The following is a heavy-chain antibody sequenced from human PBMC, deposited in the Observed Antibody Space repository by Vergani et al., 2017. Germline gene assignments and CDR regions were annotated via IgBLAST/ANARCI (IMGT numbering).Heavy chain of an antibody. CDR3: ARFRTGTTNYYYYGMDV. J-gene: IGHJ6*02. Sequence: QVQLQESGPGLVKPSGTLSLTCAVSGGSISSSNWWSWVRQPPGKGLEWIGEIYHSGRTNYNPSLKSRVTISVDKSKNQFSLKLSSVTAADTAVYYCARFRTGTTNYYYYGMDVWGQGTTVTVSS. V-gene: IGHV4-4*02. D-gene: IGHD1-1*01. CDR2: IYHSGRT. CDR1: GGSISSSNW.